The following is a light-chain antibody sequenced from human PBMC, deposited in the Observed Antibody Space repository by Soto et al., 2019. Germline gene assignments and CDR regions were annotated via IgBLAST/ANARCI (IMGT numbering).Light chain of an antibody. Sequence: EIVLTQSPATLSLSPGERATLSCRASQSLSRSLAWYQQKPGQAPRLLIYDASNRATGIPARFSGSGSGTDFTLTISSLEPEDFAVYYCQQYGSSGTFGQGTKVDIK. CDR3: QQYGSSGT. CDR2: DAS. V-gene: IGKV3-11*01. J-gene: IGKJ1*01. CDR1: QSLSRS.